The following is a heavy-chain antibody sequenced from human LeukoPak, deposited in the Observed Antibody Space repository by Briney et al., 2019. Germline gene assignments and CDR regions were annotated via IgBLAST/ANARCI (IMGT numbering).Heavy chain of an antibody. V-gene: IGHV3-30*19. CDR1: GFTFDNYG. Sequence: GGSLRLSCAASGFTFDNYGMHWDRQAPGKGLEWVAIISYDGINKYYADSVKGRFTISRDNSKNTLSLQMNSLRAGDTALYYCARAQTTVTSRYIDYWGQGTLVTVSS. CDR3: ARAQTTVTSRYIDY. J-gene: IGHJ4*02. CDR2: ISYDGINK. D-gene: IGHD4-17*01.